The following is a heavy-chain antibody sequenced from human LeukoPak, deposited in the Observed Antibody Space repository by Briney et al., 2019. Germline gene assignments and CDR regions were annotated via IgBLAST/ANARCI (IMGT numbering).Heavy chain of an antibody. CDR3: TTGVLGLKQLVRP. D-gene: IGHD6-6*01. CDR2: IKSKTDGGTT. Sequence: GGSLRLSCATSGFTFSNAWMSWVRQAPGKGLEWVGRIKSKTDGGTTDYAAPVKGRFTVSRDDSKNTLYLQMNSLKTEDTAVYYCTTGVLGLKQLVRPWGQGTLVTVSS. J-gene: IGHJ5*02. V-gene: IGHV3-15*01. CDR1: GFTFSNAW.